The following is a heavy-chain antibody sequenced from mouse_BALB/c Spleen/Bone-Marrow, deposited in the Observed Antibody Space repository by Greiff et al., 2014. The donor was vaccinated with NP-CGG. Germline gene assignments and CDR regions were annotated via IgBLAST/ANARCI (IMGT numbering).Heavy chain of an antibody. CDR3: ARDGNYYAMDY. D-gene: IGHD2-1*01. CDR1: GFTFSDYY. V-gene: IGHV5-4*02. J-gene: IGHJ4*01. CDR2: ISDGGSYT. Sequence: EVQRVESGGGLVKPGGSLKLSCAASGFTFSDYYMHWVRQTPEKRLEWVATISDGGSYTYYPDSVKGRFTISRDNAKNNLYLQMSSLKSEDTAMYYCARDGNYYAMDYWGQGTSVTVSS.